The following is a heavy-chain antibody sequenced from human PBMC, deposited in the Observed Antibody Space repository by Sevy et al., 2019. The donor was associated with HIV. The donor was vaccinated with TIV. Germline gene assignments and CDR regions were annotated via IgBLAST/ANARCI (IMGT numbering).Heavy chain of an antibody. CDR3: ARVRYNYGSSYFDY. CDR1: TFTFSDYY. J-gene: IGHJ4*02. D-gene: IGHD5-18*01. Sequence: GGSLRLSCAASTFTFSDYYMTWIRQAPGKGLEWVSHISSGGSNKYYADSVKGRFTISRDNAKNSLYLQMNSLRVEDTDLYYCARVRYNYGSSYFDYWGQGTLVTVSS. CDR2: ISSGGSNK. V-gene: IGHV3-11*01.